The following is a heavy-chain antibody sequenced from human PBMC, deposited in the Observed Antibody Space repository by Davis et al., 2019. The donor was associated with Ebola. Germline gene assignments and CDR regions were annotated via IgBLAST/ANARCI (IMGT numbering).Heavy chain of an antibody. Sequence: PSETLSLTCTVSGGSISSYYWSWIRQPPGKGLEWIGYIYYSGSTNYNPSLKSRVTISVDTSKNQFSLKLSSVTAADTAVYYCARAPSYYYDSSGYYSRHRGIYFQHWGQGTLVTVSS. CDR3: ARAPSYYYDSSGYYSRHRGIYFQH. CDR1: GGSISSYY. V-gene: IGHV4-59*01. J-gene: IGHJ1*01. D-gene: IGHD3-22*01. CDR2: IYYSGST.